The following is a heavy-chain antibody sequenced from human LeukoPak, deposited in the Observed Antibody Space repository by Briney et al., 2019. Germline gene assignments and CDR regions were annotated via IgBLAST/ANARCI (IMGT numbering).Heavy chain of an antibody. D-gene: IGHD1-26*01. CDR2: IQSDGSSK. Sequence: TGGSLRLSCAASGFTFSNYGMHWVRQAPGKGLEWGALIQSDGSSKYYADSVKGRFTISRDKFKNMIYLQMNRLRAEDTAVYYWAKYGARVEATTYYYMDVWGKGTTVTVSS. V-gene: IGHV3-30*02. J-gene: IGHJ6*03. CDR3: AKYGARVEATTYYYMDV. CDR1: GFTFSNYG.